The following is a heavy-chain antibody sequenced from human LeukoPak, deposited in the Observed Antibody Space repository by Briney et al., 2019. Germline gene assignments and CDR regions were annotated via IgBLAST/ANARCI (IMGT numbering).Heavy chain of an antibody. V-gene: IGHV4-34*01. CDR1: GGSFSGYY. CDR2: INHSGST. Sequence: SETLPLTCAVYGGSFSGYYWSWIRQPPGKGLEWIGEINHSGSTNYNPSLKSRVTISVDTSKNQFSLKLSSVTAADTAVYYCARGFGGSYSCDYWGQGTLVTVSS. J-gene: IGHJ4*02. CDR3: ARGFGGSYSCDY. D-gene: IGHD1-26*01.